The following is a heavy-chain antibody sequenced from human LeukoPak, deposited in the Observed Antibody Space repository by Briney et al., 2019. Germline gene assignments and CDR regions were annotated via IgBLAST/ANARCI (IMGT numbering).Heavy chain of an antibody. CDR1: GYTFSVYY. D-gene: IGHD6-13*01. CDR2: INPNSGGT. Sequence: ASVKVSCKSSGYTFSVYYIHWVRQAPGQGLEWLGWINPNSGGTNYAQKFQGRVTMTRDTSISTAYMELSSLRSDDTAVYYCARDQVSSGWYTTDYWGQGTLVTVSS. CDR3: ARDQVSSGWYTTDY. J-gene: IGHJ4*02. V-gene: IGHV1-2*02.